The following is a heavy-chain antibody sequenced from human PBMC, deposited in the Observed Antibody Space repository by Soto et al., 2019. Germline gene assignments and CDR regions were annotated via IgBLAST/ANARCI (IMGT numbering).Heavy chain of an antibody. CDR3: ARDDRLGYCSSTSCYAVAAFDI. CDR2: INSDGSST. J-gene: IGHJ3*02. Sequence: GGSLRLSCAASGFTFTSYSMNWVRQAPGKGLVWVSRINSDGSSTSYADSVKGRFTISRDNAKNTLYLQMNSLRAGDTAVYYCARDDRLGYCSSTSCYAVAAFDIWGQGTMVTVSS. CDR1: GFTFTSYS. V-gene: IGHV3-74*01. D-gene: IGHD2-2*01.